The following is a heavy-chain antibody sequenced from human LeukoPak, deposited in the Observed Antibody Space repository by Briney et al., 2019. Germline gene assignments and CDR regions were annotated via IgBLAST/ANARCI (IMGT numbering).Heavy chain of an antibody. CDR3: ARTTMVRGTYYMDV. CDR1: GYTFTSYY. V-gene: IGHV1-46*01. CDR2: IIPIFGTA. Sequence: ASVKVSCKASGYTFTSYYMHWVRQAPGQGLEWMGGIIPIFGTASYAQKFQGRVTMTRDMSTSTVYMELSSLRSEDTAVYYCARTTMVRGTYYMDVWGKGTTVTISS. D-gene: IGHD3-10*01. J-gene: IGHJ6*03.